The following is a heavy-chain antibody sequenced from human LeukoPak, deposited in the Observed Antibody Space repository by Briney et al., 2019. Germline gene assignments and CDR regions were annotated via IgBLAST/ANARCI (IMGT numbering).Heavy chain of an antibody. D-gene: IGHD4-11*01. CDR1: SGSISGGYY. CDR3: ARYSSRSFYFDH. CDR2: IYYTGST. J-gene: IGHJ4*02. V-gene: IGHV4-31*03. Sequence: PSETLSLTCIVSSGSISGGYYWSWIRQRPGKGLEWIGYIYYTGSTYYNPSLKSRVIISVDTSKNQFSLKLSSVTAADTAVYYCARYSSRSFYFDHWGQGTLVTVSS.